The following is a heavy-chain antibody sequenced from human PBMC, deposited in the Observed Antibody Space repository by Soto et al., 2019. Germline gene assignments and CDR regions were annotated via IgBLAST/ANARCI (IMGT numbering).Heavy chain of an antibody. CDR1: GGTFGNSA. V-gene: IGHV1-69*12. CDR3: GRDKDRLRLGGTSYSAMDG. CDR2: IIPSFPTP. D-gene: IGHD5-12*01. J-gene: IGHJ6*02. Sequence: QVQLVQSGAEVKKPGSSVTVSCKASGGTFGNSAISWVRQAPGQGLEWMGGIIPSFPTPDYAQKFQGRVTITADESTSTAYVELTSPRSEATAVYYCGRDKDRLRLGGTSYSAMDGWGQGTTVTVS.